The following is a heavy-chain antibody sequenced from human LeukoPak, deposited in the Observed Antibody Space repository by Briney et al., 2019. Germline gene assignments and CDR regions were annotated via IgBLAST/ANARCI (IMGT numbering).Heavy chain of an antibody. CDR1: GGSFSGYY. CDR3: ASGLWFGEFPDY. CDR2: INHSGST. J-gene: IGHJ4*02. D-gene: IGHD3-10*01. Sequence: SETLSLTCAVYGGSFSGYYWSWIRQPPGKGLEWIGEINHSGSTNYNPSLKSRVTISVDTSKNQFSLKLSSVTAADTAVYYCASGLWFGEFPDYWGQGTLVTVSP. V-gene: IGHV4-34*01.